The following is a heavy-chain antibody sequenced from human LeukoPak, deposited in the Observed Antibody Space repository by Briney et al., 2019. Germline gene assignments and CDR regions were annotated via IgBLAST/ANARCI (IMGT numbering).Heavy chain of an antibody. CDR2: ISAYNGNT. D-gene: IGHD2-2*01. Sequence: ASVKVSYKASGYTFTSYGISWVRQAPGQGLEWMGWISAYNGNTNYAQKLQGRVTMTTDTSTSTAYMELRSLRSDDTAVYYCARKLGYCSSTSCLNWFDPWGQGTLVTVSS. V-gene: IGHV1-18*01. CDR1: GYTFTSYG. J-gene: IGHJ5*02. CDR3: ARKLGYCSSTSCLNWFDP.